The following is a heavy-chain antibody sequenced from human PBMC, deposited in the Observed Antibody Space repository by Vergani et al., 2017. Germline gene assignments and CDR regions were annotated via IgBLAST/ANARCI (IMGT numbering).Heavy chain of an antibody. V-gene: IGHV3-11*04. CDR2: ISPGASTV. CDR3: AKNPGISTTRHYYAMDV. D-gene: IGHD1-1*01. CDR1: GFKFSDHY. Sequence: LEESGGGSVKPGGSLRLSCAASGFKFSDHYMSWIRQAPGKGLVWVSHISPGASTVSYTDSVTGRFTVSRDNDNNSLTLDMTTLRVKDKAVYYCAKNPGISTTRHYYAMDVWGQGTTVTVSS. J-gene: IGHJ6*02.